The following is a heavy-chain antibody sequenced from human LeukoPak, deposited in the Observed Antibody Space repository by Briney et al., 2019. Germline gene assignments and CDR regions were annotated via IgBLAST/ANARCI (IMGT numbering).Heavy chain of an antibody. CDR3: SSESIGHCSSTSCYRFDY. J-gene: IGHJ4*02. CDR1: GFTFSSYS. Sequence: GGSLRLSCAASGFTFSSYSMNWVRQAPGKGLEWVSSISSSSSYIYYADSVKGRFNISRDNAKNSLYLQMNSLRAEDTAVYYCSSESIGHCSSTSCYRFDYWGQGTLVTVSS. D-gene: IGHD2-2*01. CDR2: ISSSSSYI. V-gene: IGHV3-21*01.